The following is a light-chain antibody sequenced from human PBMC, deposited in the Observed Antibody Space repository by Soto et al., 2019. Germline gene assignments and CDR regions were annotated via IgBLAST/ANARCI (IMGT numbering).Light chain of an antibody. CDR1: SSNIGSNT. CDR2: SNN. Sequence: VLTQPPSASGTPGQRVTISCSGSSSNIGSNTVNWYQQLPGTAPKLLIYSNNQRPSGVPDRFSGSKSGTSASLAISGLQSEDEADYYCAAWDDSLNGWVFGGGTKVTVL. V-gene: IGLV1-44*01. J-gene: IGLJ3*02. CDR3: AAWDDSLNGWV.